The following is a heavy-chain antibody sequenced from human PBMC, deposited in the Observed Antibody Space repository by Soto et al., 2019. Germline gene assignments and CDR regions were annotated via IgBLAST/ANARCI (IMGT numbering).Heavy chain of an antibody. CDR1: GDSISSYY. J-gene: IGHJ4*02. V-gene: IGHV4-59*01. CDR3: ARGPLGITTTGTWYDFDY. D-gene: IGHD2-15*01. Sequence: SETLSLTCTVSGDSISSYYWTWIRQPPGKGLEYIGYIYYSGGTYYNPSLKSRVTISVDTSKNQFSLKLSSVTAADTAVYYCARGPLGITTTGTWYDFDYWGQGTLVTVSS. CDR2: IYYSGGT.